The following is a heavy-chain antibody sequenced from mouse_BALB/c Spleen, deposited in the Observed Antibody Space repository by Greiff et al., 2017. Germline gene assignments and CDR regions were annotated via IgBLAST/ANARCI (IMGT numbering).Heavy chain of an antibody. CDR3: ASASDGYFIFFAY. CDR1: GFNIKDTY. Sequence: EVKLMESGAELVKPGASVKLSCTASGFNIKDTYMHWVKQRPEQGLEWIGRIDPANGNTKYDPKFQGKATITADTSSNTAYLQLSSLTSEDTAVYYCASASDGYFIFFAYWGQGTLVTVSA. V-gene: IGHV14-3*02. D-gene: IGHD2-3*01. J-gene: IGHJ3*01. CDR2: IDPANGNT.